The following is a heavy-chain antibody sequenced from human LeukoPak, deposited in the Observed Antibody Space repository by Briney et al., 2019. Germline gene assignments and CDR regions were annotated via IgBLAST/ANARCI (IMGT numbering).Heavy chain of an antibody. J-gene: IGHJ4*02. Sequence: SETLSLTCTVSGGSISSHYWSWIRQPPGKGLEWIGYIYYSGSTNYNPSLKSRVTISLDTSKNQFSLKLSSVTAADTAVYYCARLGVGATTPFDYWGQGTLVTVSS. CDR2: IYYSGST. CDR1: GGSISSHY. V-gene: IGHV4-59*08. CDR3: ARLGVGATTPFDY. D-gene: IGHD1-26*01.